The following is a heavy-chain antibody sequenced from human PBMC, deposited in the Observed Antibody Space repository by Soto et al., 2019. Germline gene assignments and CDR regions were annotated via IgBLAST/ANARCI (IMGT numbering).Heavy chain of an antibody. D-gene: IGHD3-10*01. CDR3: ATSYGSGYRAFDY. CDR2: VNPILSMS. CDR1: GYSFITYG. Sequence: SVKVSCKASGYSFITYGISWVRQAPGLGLEWMGRVNPILSMSNYAQKFQGRVTMTADKSTSTAYMELRSLRSEDTAFYYCATSYGSGYRAFDYWGQGALVTVS. V-gene: IGHV1-69*04. J-gene: IGHJ4*02.